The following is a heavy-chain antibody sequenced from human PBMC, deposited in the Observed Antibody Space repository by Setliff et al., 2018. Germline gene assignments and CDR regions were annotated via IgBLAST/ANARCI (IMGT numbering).Heavy chain of an antibody. Sequence: SETLSLTCSVSGDSMSFSYWSWIRQPPGKGLEWIGYIYYSGSTDSHPSLKSRVSISIDTSKNQFSLKLNSVTAADTAVYYCAREVICGGASCYSAWLDSWGQGILVTVSS. CDR1: GDSMSFSY. D-gene: IGHD2-15*01. J-gene: IGHJ5*01. CDR3: AREVICGGASCYSAWLDS. CDR2: IYYSGST. V-gene: IGHV4-59*01.